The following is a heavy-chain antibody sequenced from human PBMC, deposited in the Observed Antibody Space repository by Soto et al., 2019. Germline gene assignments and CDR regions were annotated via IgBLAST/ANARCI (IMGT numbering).Heavy chain of an antibody. CDR2: INANSGNT. CDR3: ARDRNGDSFYDY. CDR1: GYTFAGYY. J-gene: IGHJ4*02. D-gene: IGHD4-17*01. V-gene: IGHV1-2*02. Sequence: ASVKVSCKASGYTFAGYYMHWVRQAPGQGLEWMGWINANSGNTNYAQKLQGRVTMTRDTSTSTAYMELRSLRSDDTAVYYCARDRNGDSFYDYWGQGTLVTVSS.